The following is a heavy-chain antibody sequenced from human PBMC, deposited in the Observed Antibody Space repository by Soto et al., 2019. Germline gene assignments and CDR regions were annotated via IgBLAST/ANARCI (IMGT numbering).Heavy chain of an antibody. CDR3: ARGAPRGWYSGYYGMDG. V-gene: IGHV4-34*01. CDR1: GGSFSGYY. J-gene: IGHJ6*02. CDR2: INHSGST. Sequence: SETLSLTCAVYGGSFSGYYWSWIRQPPGKGLEWIGEINHSGSTNYNPSLKSRVTISVDTSKNQFSLKLSSVTAADTAVYYCARGAPRGWYSGYYGMDGWGQGTTVTVSS. D-gene: IGHD6-19*01.